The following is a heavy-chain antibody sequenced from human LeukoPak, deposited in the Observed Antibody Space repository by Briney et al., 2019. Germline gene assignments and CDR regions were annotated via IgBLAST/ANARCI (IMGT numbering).Heavy chain of an antibody. D-gene: IGHD3-10*01. J-gene: IGHJ3*02. Sequence: PGGSLRLSCAASGFTFSNASMSWVRQAPGKGLEWVGRIKRKTDGGTTDYAASVKGRFTISRDDSKNTLYLQMNSLKTEDTAVYYCTTAPSYPDIWGQGTMVTVSS. CDR1: GFTFSNAS. CDR2: IKRKTDGGTT. CDR3: TTAPSYPDI. V-gene: IGHV3-15*01.